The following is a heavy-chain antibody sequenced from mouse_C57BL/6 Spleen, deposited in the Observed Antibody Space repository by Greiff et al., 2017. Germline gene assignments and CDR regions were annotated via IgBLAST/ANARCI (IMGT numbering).Heavy chain of an antibody. J-gene: IGHJ2*01. V-gene: IGHV1-50*01. CDR3: ARLGPNWD. CDR2: IDPTDSYT. D-gene: IGHD4-1*02. CDR1: GYTFTSYW. Sequence: QVQLQQPGAELVKPGASVKLSCKASGYTFTSYWMQWVKQRPGQGLEWIGEIDPTDSYTNYNQKFKGKATLTVDTSSSTAYMQLSSLTSEDSAVYYCARLGPNWDWGQGTTLTGSS.